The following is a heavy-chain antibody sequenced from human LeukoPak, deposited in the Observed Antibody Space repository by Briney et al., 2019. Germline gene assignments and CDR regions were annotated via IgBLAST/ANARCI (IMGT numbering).Heavy chain of an antibody. D-gene: IGHD3-10*01. V-gene: IGHV1-69*13. Sequence: ASVKVSCKASGGTFSSYAISWVRQAPGQGLEWTGGIIPIFGTANYAQKFQGRVTITADESTSTAYMELSSLRSEDTAVYYCARSGSGSYQAYYFDYWGQGTLVTVSS. CDR1: GGTFSSYA. J-gene: IGHJ4*02. CDR3: ARSGSGSYQAYYFDY. CDR2: IIPIFGTA.